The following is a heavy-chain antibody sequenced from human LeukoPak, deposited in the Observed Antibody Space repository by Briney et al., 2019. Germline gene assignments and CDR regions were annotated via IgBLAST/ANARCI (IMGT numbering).Heavy chain of an antibody. V-gene: IGHV3-21*04. CDR2: ISSSSSYI. Sequence: GGSLRLSCAASGFTFSSYSMNWVRQAPGRGLEWVSSISSSSSYIYYADSVKGRFTISRDTSKNTLSLQMNSLRAEDTAVYYYATGFARAGYSGYDHWGQGTLVTVS. D-gene: IGHD6-13*01. J-gene: IGHJ4*02. CDR3: ATGFARAGYSGYDH. CDR1: GFTFSSYS.